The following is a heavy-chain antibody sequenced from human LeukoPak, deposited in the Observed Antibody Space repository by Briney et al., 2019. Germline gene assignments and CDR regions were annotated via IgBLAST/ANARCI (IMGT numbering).Heavy chain of an antibody. D-gene: IGHD3-10*01. J-gene: IGHJ5*02. V-gene: IGHV3-9*01. Sequence: LPGGSLRLSCAASGFTFDDYAMHWVRQAPGEGLEWVSGISWNSGSIGYADSVKGRFTISRDNAKNSLYLQMNSLRAEDTALYYCAKASRSGNWFDPWGQGTLVTVSS. CDR3: AKASRSGNWFDP. CDR1: GFTFDDYA. CDR2: ISWNSGSI.